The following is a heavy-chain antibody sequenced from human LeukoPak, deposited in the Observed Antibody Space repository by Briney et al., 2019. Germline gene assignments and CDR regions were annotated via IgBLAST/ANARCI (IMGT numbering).Heavy chain of an antibody. CDR3: ARDKYYHGSGRSYFDY. V-gene: IGHV4-4*07. J-gene: IGHJ4*02. CDR1: GDSISSYY. CDR2: IYTSGST. Sequence: PSETLSLTCTVSGDSISSYYWSWIRQPAGKGLEWIGRIYTSGSTNYNPSLKSRVTMSVDTSKNQFSLKLSSVTAADTAVYYCARDKYYHGSGRSYFDYWGQGTLVTVSS. D-gene: IGHD3-10*01.